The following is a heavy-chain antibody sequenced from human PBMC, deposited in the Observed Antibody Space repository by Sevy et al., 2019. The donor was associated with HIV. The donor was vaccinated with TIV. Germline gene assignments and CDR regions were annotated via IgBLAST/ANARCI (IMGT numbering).Heavy chain of an antibody. CDR1: GFTFSNYA. D-gene: IGHD3-22*01. Sequence: GGSLRLSCAASGFTFSNYAMNWVRQAPGKGLEWVSGISGSGGSGDKTNYADSVKGRFTISRDDSKNSLYLQLNSLRAEDTAIYYCARKYDSSGYFNYLGQGTLVTVSS. V-gene: IGHV3-23*01. J-gene: IGHJ4*02. CDR2: ISGSGGSGDKT. CDR3: ARKYDSSGYFNY.